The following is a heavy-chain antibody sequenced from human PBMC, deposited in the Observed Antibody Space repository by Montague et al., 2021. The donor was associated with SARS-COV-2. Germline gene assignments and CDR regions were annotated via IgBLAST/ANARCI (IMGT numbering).Heavy chain of an antibody. CDR3: ASDIAVAGLFDY. J-gene: IGHJ4*02. V-gene: IGHV4-4*07. D-gene: IGHD6-19*01. Sequence: SETLSLTCTVSAGSINNYYWSWIRQSAGKGLEWIGRIYPSGDTNYNPSLKSRVTVSVDTSKSQFSLKLSSVTAADTAVYYCASDIAVAGLFDYWGQGTLVTVSS. CDR1: AGSINNYY. CDR2: IYPSGDT.